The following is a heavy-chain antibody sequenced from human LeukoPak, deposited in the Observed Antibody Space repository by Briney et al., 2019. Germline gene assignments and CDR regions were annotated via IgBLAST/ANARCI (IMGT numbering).Heavy chain of an antibody. D-gene: IGHD1-1*01. CDR2: IIPIFGTA. Sequence: GASVKVSCKASGGTFSSYAISWVRQAPGQGLEWMGGIIPIFGTANYAQKFQGRVTITADESTSTAYMELSSLRSEDTAVYYCARVNTTGRNLFMRYWGQGTLVTVSS. CDR3: ARVNTTGRNLFMRY. CDR1: GGTFSSYA. J-gene: IGHJ4*02. V-gene: IGHV1-69*13.